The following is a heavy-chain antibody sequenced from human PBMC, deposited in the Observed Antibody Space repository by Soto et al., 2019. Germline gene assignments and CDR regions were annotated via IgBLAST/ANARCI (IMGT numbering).Heavy chain of an antibody. CDR2: IIPILGIA. J-gene: IGHJ3*02. Sequence: ASVKVSCKASGGTFSSYTISWVRQAPGQGLEWMGRIIPILGIANYAQSFQGRVTITADKSTSTAYLELSTLRSDDTAIYFCTLGSGSAEFFNIGGGGIRATVS. V-gene: IGHV1-69*02. D-gene: IGHD6-25*01. CDR1: GGTFSSYT. CDR3: TLGSGSAEFFNI.